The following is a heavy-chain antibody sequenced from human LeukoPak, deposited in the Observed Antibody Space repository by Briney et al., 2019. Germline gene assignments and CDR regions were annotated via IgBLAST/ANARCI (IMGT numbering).Heavy chain of an antibody. CDR2: INHSGST. V-gene: IGHV4-34*01. J-gene: IGHJ6*03. CDR3: ARGGCSSTSCCHYYYYYMDV. CDR1: GGSFSGYY. Sequence: SETLSLTCAVYGGSFSGYYWSWIRQPPGKGLEWIGEINHSGSTNYNPSLKSRVTISVDTSKNQFSLKLSSVTAADTAVYYCARGGCSSTSCCHYYYYYMDVWGKGTTVTVSS. D-gene: IGHD2-2*01.